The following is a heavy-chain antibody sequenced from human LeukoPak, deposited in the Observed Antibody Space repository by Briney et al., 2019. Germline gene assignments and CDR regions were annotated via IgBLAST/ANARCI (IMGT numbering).Heavy chain of an antibody. CDR3: ARGRIAKIVVVHSFSYGMDV. J-gene: IGHJ6*02. D-gene: IGHD3-22*01. CDR1: GGSFTDYF. CDR2: INDYTGNT. Sequence: PSETLSLTCTVYGGSFTDYFWTWIRQSQGKGLEGIGEINDYTGNTNYNPSLNSRVSISLEKSKNQFSLELRSVTAADTAVYYCARGRIAKIVVVHSFSYGMDVWGQGTTVTVSS. V-gene: IGHV4-34*01.